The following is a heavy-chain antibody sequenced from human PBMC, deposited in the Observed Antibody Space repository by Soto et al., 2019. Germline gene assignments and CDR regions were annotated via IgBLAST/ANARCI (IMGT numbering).Heavy chain of an antibody. D-gene: IGHD2-15*01. CDR1: GLTFSGYA. V-gene: IGHV3-30*18. J-gene: IGHJ6*04. Sequence: PGGSLRLSCAASGLTFSGYAMSWVRQAPGKGLEWVAVISYDGSNKYYADSVKGRFTISRDNSKNTLYPQMNSLRAEDTAVYYCAKDSEVDQNIEYGMDVWGKGTTVTVSS. CDR2: ISYDGSNK. CDR3: AKDSEVDQNIEYGMDV.